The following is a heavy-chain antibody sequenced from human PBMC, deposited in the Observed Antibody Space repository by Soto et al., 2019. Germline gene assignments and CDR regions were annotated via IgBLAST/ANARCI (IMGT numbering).Heavy chain of an antibody. D-gene: IGHD1-26*01. V-gene: IGHV4-4*02. J-gene: IGHJ4*02. CDR3: ARDQGELQYYFDY. CDR2: IYRSGST. CDR1: GGSISSSYW. Sequence: SETLSLTCAASGGSISSSYWWSWVRQPPGKGLEWIGEIYRSGSTNYNPSLKSRVTISVDKSKNQFSLKLSSVTAADTAVYYCARDQGELQYYFDYWGQGTLSPSPQ.